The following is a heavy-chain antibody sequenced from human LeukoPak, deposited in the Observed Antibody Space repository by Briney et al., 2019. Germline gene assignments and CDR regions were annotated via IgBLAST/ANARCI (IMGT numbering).Heavy chain of an antibody. Sequence: GGSLRLSCAASGFTFSSYGMHWVRQAPGKGLEWVAFIRYDGSNKYYADSVKGRFTISRDNSKNTLYLQMNSLRAEDTAVYYCAKDLIVAVTTDDAGFDYWGQGTLVTVS. V-gene: IGHV3-30*02. CDR1: GFTFSSYG. CDR3: AKDLIVAVTTDDAGFDY. D-gene: IGHD4-17*01. J-gene: IGHJ4*02. CDR2: IRYDGSNK.